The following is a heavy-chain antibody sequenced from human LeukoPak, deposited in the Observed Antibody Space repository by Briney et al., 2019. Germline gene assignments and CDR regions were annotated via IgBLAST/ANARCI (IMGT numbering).Heavy chain of an antibody. CDR1: GFTFSNCV. CDR3: ARLEVTTWTFDY. Sequence: GGSLRLSCAASGFTFSNCVMHWVRQAPGRGLECVAVISYDGSNKYYADSVKGRFTISRDNAKSSLYLQMNSLRAEDTAVYYCARLEVTTWTFDYWGQGTLVTVSS. D-gene: IGHD4-17*01. V-gene: IGHV3-30*04. J-gene: IGHJ4*02. CDR2: ISYDGSNK.